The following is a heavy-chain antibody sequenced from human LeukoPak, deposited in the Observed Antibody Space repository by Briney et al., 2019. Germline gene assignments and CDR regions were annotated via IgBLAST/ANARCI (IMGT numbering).Heavy chain of an antibody. D-gene: IGHD2-21*02. CDR2: INEDGSVK. Sequence: GGSLRLSCAVSGGTFSAYWMAWVRQSPGKGLEGVAEINEDGSVKYYVDSMQGRFTISRDNAKNSLYLQMNSLGAEDTAVYYCAKVPRDSDCYWGQGTLVTVA. J-gene: IGHJ4*02. CDR3: AKVPRDSDCY. CDR1: GGTFSAYW. V-gene: IGHV3-7*01.